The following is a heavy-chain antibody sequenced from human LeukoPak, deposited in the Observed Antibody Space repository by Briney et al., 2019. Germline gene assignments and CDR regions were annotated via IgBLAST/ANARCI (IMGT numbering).Heavy chain of an antibody. CDR3: ASVYCSSTSCYSDFEY. Sequence: PGGSLRLSCAASGFTFSSYWMHWVRQAPGKWLVWVSRINSDGSSTSYADSVKGRFTISRDNAKNTLYLQMNSLRAEDTAVYYCASVYCSSTSCYSDFEYWGQGTLVTVSS. D-gene: IGHD2-2*01. V-gene: IGHV3-74*01. J-gene: IGHJ4*02. CDR2: INSDGSST. CDR1: GFTFSSYW.